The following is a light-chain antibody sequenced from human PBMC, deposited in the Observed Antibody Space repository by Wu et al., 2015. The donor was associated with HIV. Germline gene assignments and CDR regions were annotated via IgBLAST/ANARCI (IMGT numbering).Light chain of an antibody. CDR3: QQHANWPLT. Sequence: EIVLTQSPGTLSLSPGERATLSCRASRSVSSAVAWYQQKPGQAPRLLIYDALNRATGIPDRFSGGGSTTDYSLTISSLEPEDSAVYYCQQHANWPLTFGQGTRLEIK. V-gene: IGKV3-11*01. J-gene: IGKJ5*01. CDR2: DAL. CDR1: RSVSSA.